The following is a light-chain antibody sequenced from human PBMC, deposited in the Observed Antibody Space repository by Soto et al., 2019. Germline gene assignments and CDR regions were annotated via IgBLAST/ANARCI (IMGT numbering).Light chain of an antibody. J-gene: IGLJ1*01. V-gene: IGLV1-44*01. CDR1: NSNIESNT. CDR3: AAWDDTIKRYV. Sequence: QSVLTQPPSASGTPGQTFSISCSESNSNIESNTFNWYQHLPGTAPKLLIYYNNKRPSGVPDRFSGSKSGTSASLDISWLQSEDESDYYCAAWDDTIKRYVFGTGTKVTVL. CDR2: YNN.